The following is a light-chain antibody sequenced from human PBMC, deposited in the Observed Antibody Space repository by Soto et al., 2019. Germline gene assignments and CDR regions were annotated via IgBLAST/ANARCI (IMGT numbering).Light chain of an antibody. CDR1: SSDVGGYNY. J-gene: IGLJ1*01. CDR2: DVS. CDR3: SSYTSRSRSTYV. Sequence: QSVLTQPASVSGSPGQSITISCTGTSSDVGGYNYVSWYQQHPGKAPKLMIYDVSNRPSGVSNRFSGSKSGNTASLTISGLQAEDEADYYCSSYTSRSRSTYVFGTGTKVTVL. V-gene: IGLV2-14*01.